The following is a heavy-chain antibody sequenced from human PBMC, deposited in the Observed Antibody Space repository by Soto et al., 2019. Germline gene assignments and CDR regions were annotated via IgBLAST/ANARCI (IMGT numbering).Heavy chain of an antibody. Sequence: QVQLVESGGGVVQPGRSLRLSCAASGFTFSSYAMHWVRQAPGKGLEWVAVISYDGSNKYYADSVKGRFTISRDNSKNTLYLQMNSLRAEDTAVYYCARDRYSSSWYSASWFDPWGQGTLVTVSS. CDR2: ISYDGSNK. CDR3: ARDRYSSSWYSASWFDP. CDR1: GFTFSSYA. J-gene: IGHJ5*02. V-gene: IGHV3-30-3*01. D-gene: IGHD6-13*01.